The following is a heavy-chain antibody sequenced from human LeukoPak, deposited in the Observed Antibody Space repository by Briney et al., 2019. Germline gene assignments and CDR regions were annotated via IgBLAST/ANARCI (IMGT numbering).Heavy chain of an antibody. CDR3: ASYCSSTSCYDFEYFQH. CDR2: IYYSGST. J-gene: IGHJ1*01. D-gene: IGHD2-2*01. CDR1: GGSISSYY. Sequence: SETLSLTCTVSGGSISSYYWSWIRQPWIRQPPGKGLEWIGYIYYSGSTNYNPSLKSRVTISVDTSKNQFSLKLSSVTAADTAVYYCASYCSSTSCYDFEYFQHWGQGTLVTVSS. V-gene: IGHV4-59*08.